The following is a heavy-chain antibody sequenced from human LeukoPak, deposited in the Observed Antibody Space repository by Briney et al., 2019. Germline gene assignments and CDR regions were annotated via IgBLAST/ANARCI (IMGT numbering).Heavy chain of an antibody. CDR2: INHSGST. CDR1: GGSFSGYY. Sequence: PSETLSLTCAVYGGSFSGYYWSWIRQPPGKGLEWIGEINHSGSTNYNPSLKSRVTISVDTSKYQFSLKLSSVTAADTAVYYCARGRGAKVDYWGQGTLVTVSS. J-gene: IGHJ4*02. CDR3: ARGRGAKVDY. D-gene: IGHD3-10*01. V-gene: IGHV4-34*01.